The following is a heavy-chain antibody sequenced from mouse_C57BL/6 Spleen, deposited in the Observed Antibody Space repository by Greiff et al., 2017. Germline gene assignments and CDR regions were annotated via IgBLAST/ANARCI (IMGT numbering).Heavy chain of an antibody. Sequence: EVMLVESGGGLVQPKGSLKLSCAASGFSFNTYAMNWVRQAPGKGLEWVARIRSKSNNYATYYADSVKDRFTISRDDSESMLYLQMNNLKTEDTAMYYCVRHAQSRDYGSSSYWYFDVWGTGTTVTVSS. J-gene: IGHJ1*03. CDR1: GFSFNTYA. CDR3: VRHAQSRDYGSSSYWYFDV. V-gene: IGHV10-1*01. D-gene: IGHD1-1*01. CDR2: IRSKSNNYAT.